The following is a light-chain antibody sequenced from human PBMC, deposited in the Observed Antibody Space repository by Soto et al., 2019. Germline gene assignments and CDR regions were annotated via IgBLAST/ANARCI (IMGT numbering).Light chain of an antibody. Sequence: IVLTQSPGTLSLSPGERATLSFRASQSVSSSYLAWYQQKPGQAPRLLIYGASSRATGIPDRFSGSGSGTDFTLTISSLEPEDFALYYCQHRSNWPAFGGGTKVDIK. CDR3: QHRSNWPA. J-gene: IGKJ4*01. CDR2: GAS. V-gene: IGKV3D-20*02. CDR1: QSVSSSY.